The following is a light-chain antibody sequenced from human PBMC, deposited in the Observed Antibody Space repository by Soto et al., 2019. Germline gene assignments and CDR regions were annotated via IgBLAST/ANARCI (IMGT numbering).Light chain of an antibody. Sequence: DIQLTQSPSLLSASVGDRVTITCRASQGISTYLAWYQQTSGKAPKLLISAASTLQRGVPSRFSGSGSGTQFTLTISSLQPEDFATSYCQQLNAYPLTFGGGTRVEIK. V-gene: IGKV1-9*01. CDR1: QGISTY. J-gene: IGKJ4*01. CDR2: AAS. CDR3: QQLNAYPLT.